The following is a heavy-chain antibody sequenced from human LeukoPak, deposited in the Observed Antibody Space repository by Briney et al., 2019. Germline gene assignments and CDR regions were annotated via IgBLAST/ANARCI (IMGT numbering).Heavy chain of an antibody. CDR2: ISSSSIYR. Sequence: GGSLRLSCAASGFTFSSYSVNWVRQAPGKGLEWVSSISSSSIYRYYADSVKGRFTISRDNAKNSMYLQMNSLRPEDSAVHYCAKDGRGSGYFPDYWGQGTLVTVSS. CDR1: GFTFSSYS. CDR3: AKDGRGSGYFPDY. J-gene: IGHJ4*02. V-gene: IGHV3-21*01. D-gene: IGHD3-22*01.